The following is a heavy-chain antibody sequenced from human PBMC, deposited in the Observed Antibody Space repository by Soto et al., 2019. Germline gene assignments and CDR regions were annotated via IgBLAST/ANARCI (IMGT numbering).Heavy chain of an antibody. CDR2: INHSGST. V-gene: IGHV4-34*01. CDR3: ARLFRGYSYGRTTDFYYYYGMDV. CDR1: GGSFSGYY. J-gene: IGHJ6*02. Sequence: PSETLSLTCAVYGGSFSGYYWSWIRQPPGKGLEWIGEINHSGSTNYNPSLKSRVTISVDTSKNQFSLKLSSVTAADTAVYYCARLFRGYSYGRTTDFYYYYGMDVWGQGTTVTVSS. D-gene: IGHD5-18*01.